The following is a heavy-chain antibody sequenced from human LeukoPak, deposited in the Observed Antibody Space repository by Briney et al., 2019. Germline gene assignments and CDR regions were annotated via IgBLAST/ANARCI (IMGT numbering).Heavy chain of an antibody. D-gene: IGHD3-9*01. V-gene: IGHV5-51*01. CDR3: ARHRYFYWLVDY. Sequence: GESLKISCKGSGYSFTSFWIGWVRQMPGKGLEWLGTIYPRDSDTRYSPSFQGQVTISADKSISTTYLQWSSLKASDTAMYFCARHRYFYWLVDYWGQGTLVTVSS. J-gene: IGHJ4*02. CDR2: IYPRDSDT. CDR1: GYSFTSFW.